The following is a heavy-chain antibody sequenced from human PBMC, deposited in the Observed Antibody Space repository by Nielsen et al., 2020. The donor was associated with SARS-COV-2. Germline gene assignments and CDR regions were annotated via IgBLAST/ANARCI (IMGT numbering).Heavy chain of an antibody. CDR1: GGSISSYY. CDR3: ASEYGSGSQNY. J-gene: IGHJ4*02. D-gene: IGHD3-10*01. CDR2: IYYSGST. V-gene: IGHV4-59*08. Sequence: SETLSLTCTVSGGSISSYYWSWIRQPPGKGLEWIGYIYYSGSTYYNPSLKSRVTISVDTSKNQFSLKLSSVTAADTAVYYCASEYGSGSQNYWGQGTLVTVSS.